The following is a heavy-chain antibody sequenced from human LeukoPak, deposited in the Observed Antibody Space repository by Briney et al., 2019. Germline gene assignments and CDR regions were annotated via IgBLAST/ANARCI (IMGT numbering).Heavy chain of an antibody. D-gene: IGHD2-8*01. CDR2: INHSGST. J-gene: IGHJ4*02. Sequence: RSSETLSLTCAVYGGSFSGYYWSWIRQPPGKGLEWIGEINHSGSTNYNPSLKSRVTISVDTSKNQFSLNLNSVTAADTAVYYCARGSLIVYASHGGSSSLFDYWGQGTLVTVSS. CDR3: ARGSLIVYASHGGSSSLFDY. CDR1: GGSFSGYY. V-gene: IGHV4-34*01.